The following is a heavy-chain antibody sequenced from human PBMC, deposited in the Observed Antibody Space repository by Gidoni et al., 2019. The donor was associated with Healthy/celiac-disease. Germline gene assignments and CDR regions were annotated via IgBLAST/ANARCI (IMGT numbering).Heavy chain of an antibody. CDR1: GFTVCSNY. D-gene: IGHD3-22*01. CDR2: IYSGGST. J-gene: IGHJ2*01. V-gene: IGHV3-53*01. Sequence: EVQLVESGGGLIQPGGSLRLSCAASGFTVCSNYMSWVRQAPGKGLEWVSVIYSGGSTYYADSVEGRFTISRDNSKNTLYLQMNSLRAEDTAVYYCASHKTTYYYDSSGYYKPPYWYFDLWGRGTLVTVSS. CDR3: ASHKTTYYYDSSGYYKPPYWYFDL.